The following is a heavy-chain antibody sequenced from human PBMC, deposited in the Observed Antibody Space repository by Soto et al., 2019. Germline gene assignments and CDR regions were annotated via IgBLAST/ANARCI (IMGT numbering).Heavy chain of an antibody. CDR1: GFTFSTYA. CDR3: ARGDGDYYDGNGYLGGH. V-gene: IGHV3-74*01. D-gene: IGHD3-22*01. CDR2: INSDGSRT. Sequence: GGSLRLSCAASGFTFSTYAMSWVRQAPGKGLVWVSRINSDGSRTSYADSAKGRFTVSRDNAKNTVYLQMNSLRAEDTAVYFCARGDGDYYDGNGYLGGHWGQGTLVTVSS. J-gene: IGHJ4*02.